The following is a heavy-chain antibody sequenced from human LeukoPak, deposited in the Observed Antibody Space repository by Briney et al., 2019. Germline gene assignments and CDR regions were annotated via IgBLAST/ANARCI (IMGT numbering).Heavy chain of an antibody. J-gene: IGHJ6*03. Sequence: PSETLSLTCGVSGNPISSGYFWVWIRQPPGKGLEWIGEINHSGSTNYNPSLKSRVTISVDTSKNQFSLKLSSVTAADTAVYYCAREVRYCSSTSCSGTAYYYYMEVWGKGTTVTVSS. D-gene: IGHD2-2*01. CDR1: GNPISSGYF. CDR3: AREVRYCSSTSCSGTAYYYYMEV. CDR2: INHSGST. V-gene: IGHV4-38-2*02.